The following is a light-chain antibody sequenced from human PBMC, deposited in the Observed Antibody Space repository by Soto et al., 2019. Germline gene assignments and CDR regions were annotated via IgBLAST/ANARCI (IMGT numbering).Light chain of an antibody. J-gene: IGLJ2*01. CDR2: EVT. V-gene: IGLV2-8*01. CDR1: RSDIGDSNF. Sequence: QSVLTQPASVSGSPGQSVTISCTGPRSDIGDSNFISWYQHSPGKAPKLMIYEVTKRPSGVPDRFSGSKSGNAAFLTVSGLQADDEAGYYCSSYAGSNTWVFGGGTKVTVL. CDR3: SSYAGSNTWV.